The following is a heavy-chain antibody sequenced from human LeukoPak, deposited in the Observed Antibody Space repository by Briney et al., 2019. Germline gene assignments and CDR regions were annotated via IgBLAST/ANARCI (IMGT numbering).Heavy chain of an antibody. CDR1: GGSISSYY. D-gene: IGHD2-15*01. CDR3: ARMRVADYYYGMDV. CDR2: IYYSGST. J-gene: IGHJ6*02. Sequence: SETLSLTCTVSGGSISSYYWSWIRQPPGKGLEWIWYIYYSGSTNYNPSLKSRVTISVDTSKNQFSLKLSSVTAADTAVYYCARMRVADYYYGMDVWGQGTTVTVSS. V-gene: IGHV4-59*08.